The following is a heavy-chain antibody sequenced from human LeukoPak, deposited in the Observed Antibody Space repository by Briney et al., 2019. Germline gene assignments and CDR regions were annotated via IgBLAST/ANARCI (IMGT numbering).Heavy chain of an antibody. CDR1: GGSISSGDYY. CDR3: ARALGLYCSGGSCYPTYYFDY. CDR2: IYYSGST. Sequence: SETLSLTCTVSGGSISSGDYYWSWIRQPPGKGPEWIGYIYYSGSTYYNPSLKSRVTISVDTSKNQFSLKLSSVTAADTAVYYCARALGLYCSGGSCYPTYYFDYWGQGTLVTVSS. D-gene: IGHD2-15*01. J-gene: IGHJ4*02. V-gene: IGHV4-30-4*01.